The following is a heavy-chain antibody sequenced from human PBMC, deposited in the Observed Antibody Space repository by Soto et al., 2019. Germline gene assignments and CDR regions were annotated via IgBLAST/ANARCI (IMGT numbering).Heavy chain of an antibody. D-gene: IGHD6-13*01. V-gene: IGHV4-34*01. Sequence: QVQLQQWGAGLLKPSETLSLTCAVYGGSFSGYYWSWIRQPPGKGLEWIGEINHSGSTNYNPSLKSLVTISVDTSKNQFSLKLSSVTAADTAVYYCARGRVAAAGTIDYWGQGTLVTVSS. J-gene: IGHJ4*02. CDR3: ARGRVAAAGTIDY. CDR1: GGSFSGYY. CDR2: INHSGST.